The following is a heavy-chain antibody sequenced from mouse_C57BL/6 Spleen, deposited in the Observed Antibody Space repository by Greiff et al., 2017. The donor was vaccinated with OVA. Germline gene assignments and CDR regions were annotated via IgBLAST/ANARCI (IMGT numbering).Heavy chain of an antibody. CDR1: GFSLTSYG. V-gene: IGHV2-2*01. CDR3: ANSYYYGSSYYYAMDY. D-gene: IGHD1-1*01. Sequence: QVHVKQSGPGLVQPSQSLSITCTVSGFSLTSYGVHWVRQSPGKGLEWLGVIWSGGSTDYNAAFISRLSISKDNSKSQVFFKMNSLQADDTAIYYCANSYYYGSSYYYAMDYWGQGTSVTVSS. CDR2: IWSGGST. J-gene: IGHJ4*01.